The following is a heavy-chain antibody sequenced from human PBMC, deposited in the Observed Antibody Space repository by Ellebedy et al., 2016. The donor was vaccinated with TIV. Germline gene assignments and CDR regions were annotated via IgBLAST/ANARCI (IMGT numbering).Heavy chain of an antibody. V-gene: IGHV3-30*18. D-gene: IGHD2-2*01. J-gene: IGHJ6*02. Sequence: GGSLRLXCAASGFTSSSYGMHWARKAPGKGLEWVAVILYDESDKYYADSVKGRFTISRDNSKNTLYLQMNSLRAEDTAVYYCAKARAAAYYYYYGMDVWGQGTTVTVSS. CDR1: GFTSSSYG. CDR3: AKARAAAYYYYYGMDV. CDR2: ILYDESDK.